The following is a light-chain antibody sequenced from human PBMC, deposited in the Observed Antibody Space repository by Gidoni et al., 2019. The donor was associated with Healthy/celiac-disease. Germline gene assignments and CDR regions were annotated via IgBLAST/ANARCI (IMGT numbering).Light chain of an antibody. V-gene: IGLV2-23*01. CDR1: SSDVGSYNL. J-gene: IGLJ3*02. CDR3: CSYAGSIPSRV. CDR2: EGS. Sequence: SALTQPASVSRSPGQSITLSCTGNSSDVGSYNLVSWYQQHPGKAPKLMIYEGSKRPSGVSNRFSGSKSGNTASLTISGLQAEDEADYYCCSYAGSIPSRVFGGGTKLTVL.